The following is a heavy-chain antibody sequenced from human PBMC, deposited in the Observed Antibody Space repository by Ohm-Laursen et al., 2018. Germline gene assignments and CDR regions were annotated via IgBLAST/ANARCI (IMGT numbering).Heavy chain of an antibody. CDR3: ARAPRILTGFGIDYYYGMDV. CDR2: ISAYNGNT. J-gene: IGHJ6*02. Sequence: SVKVSCKASGYTFTAYYMHWVRQAPGQGLEWMGWISAYNGNTNYAQKLQGRVTMTTDTSTSTAYMELRSLRSDDTAVYYCARAPRILTGFGIDYYYGMDVWGQGTTVTVSS. D-gene: IGHD3-9*01. CDR1: GYTFTAYY. V-gene: IGHV1-18*04.